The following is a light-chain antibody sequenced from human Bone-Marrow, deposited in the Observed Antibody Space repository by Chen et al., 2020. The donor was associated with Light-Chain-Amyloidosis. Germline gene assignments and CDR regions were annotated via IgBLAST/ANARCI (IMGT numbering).Light chain of an antibody. J-gene: IGLJ3*02. CDR1: SGSIATNY. CDR3: QSYQGSSQGV. Sequence: NFMLTQPHPVSESPGKTVIISCTRSSGSIATNYVQWYQQRPGSSPTTVIYEDDQRPSGVPDRFSGSIDRSSNSASLTISGLKTEDDADYYCQSYQGSSQGVFGGGTKLTVL. V-gene: IGLV6-57*01. CDR2: EDD.